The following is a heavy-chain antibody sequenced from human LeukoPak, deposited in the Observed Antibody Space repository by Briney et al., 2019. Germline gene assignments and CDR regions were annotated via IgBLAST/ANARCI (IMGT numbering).Heavy chain of an antibody. J-gene: IGHJ6*03. CDR2: FYRGGST. Sequence: GGSLRLSCAASGFTVSSNYMSWVRQAPGKGLEWVSIFYRGGSTYYADSVKGRFTVSRDNSKHILYLQMNSLRAEDTAVYYCARSQDGSGSYLYYFYIDVWGKGTTV. V-gene: IGHV3-66*01. CDR1: GFTVSSNY. D-gene: IGHD3-10*01. CDR3: ARSQDGSGSYLYYFYIDV.